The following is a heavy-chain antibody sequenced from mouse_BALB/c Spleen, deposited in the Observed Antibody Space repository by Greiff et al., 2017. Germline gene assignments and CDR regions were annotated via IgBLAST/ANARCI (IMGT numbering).Heavy chain of an antibody. CDR1: GYAFSSYW. Sequence: QVQLQQSGAELVRPGSSVKISCKASGYAFSSYWMNWVKQRPGQGLEWIGQIYPGDGDTNYNGKFKGKATLTADKSSSTAYMQLSSLTSEDSAVYFCARSYDGYYEFAYWGQGTLVTVSA. J-gene: IGHJ3*01. D-gene: IGHD2-3*01. CDR3: ARSYDGYYEFAY. V-gene: IGHV1-80*01. CDR2: IYPGDGDT.